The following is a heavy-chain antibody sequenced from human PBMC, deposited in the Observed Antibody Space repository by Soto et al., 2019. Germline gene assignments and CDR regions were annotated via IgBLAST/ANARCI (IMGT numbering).Heavy chain of an antibody. Sequence: EVHLVETGGDLILPGGSLRLSCSTSVFNVSSSYMSWVRQAPGKGLEWVSSIYSDGTTDYADSVKGRFTIYRDSSRNMVFLQLQGRRGEDTAVYYCAGDGGSGRQYAHWGQGSIVTVSS. J-gene: IGHJ4*02. V-gene: IGHV3-53*02. CDR3: AGDGGSGRQYAH. D-gene: IGHD1-26*01. CDR2: IYSDGTT. CDR1: VFNVSSSY.